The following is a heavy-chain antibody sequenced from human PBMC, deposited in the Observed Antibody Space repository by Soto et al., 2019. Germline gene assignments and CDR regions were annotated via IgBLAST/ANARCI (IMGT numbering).Heavy chain of an antibody. V-gene: IGHV3-30-3*02. CDR3: SKPYDSSGYYYVKAFDI. CDR2: ISYDGSNK. J-gene: IGHJ3*02. CDR1: GFTFSSYA. Sequence: GGSLRLSCAASGFTFSSYAMHWVRQAPGKGLEWVAVISYDGSNKYYADYVKGRFTIPRDNSKNTLYLQMNSLRAEDTAVYYFSKPYDSSGYYYVKAFDIWGQGTMVTVSS. D-gene: IGHD3-22*01.